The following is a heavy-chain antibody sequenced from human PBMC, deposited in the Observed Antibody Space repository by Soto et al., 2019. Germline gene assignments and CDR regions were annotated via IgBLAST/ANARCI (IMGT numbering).Heavy chain of an antibody. CDR2: NFYSQRP. V-gene: IGHV4-39*02. J-gene: IGHJ6*04. D-gene: IGHD2-21*02. CDR3: ARLRTTVVTRPYPVHYYSGMDF. Sequence: SETLSLTCSVSGASVSSTDYYWVRIRQPPGKGLGWVGKNFYSQRPFYNPSLKRRVSIPLDTAQNSFSLSLTSVTAADTAVYFCARLRTTVVTRPYPVHYYSGMDFWGTGTTVTVSS. CDR1: GASVSSTDYY.